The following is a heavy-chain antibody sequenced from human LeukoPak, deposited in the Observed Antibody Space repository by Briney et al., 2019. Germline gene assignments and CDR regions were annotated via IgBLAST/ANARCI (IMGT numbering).Heavy chain of an antibody. D-gene: IGHD4-17*01. CDR2: IKQDGSEK. Sequence: GGSLRLSWAASGFTFSSYWMSWLRQAPGKGLGWVANIKQDGSEKYYVDSVKGRFTISRDNAKNSLYLQMNSLRAEDTAVYYCARAHDDYGDYYFDYWGQGTLVTVSS. CDR3: ARAHDDYGDYYFDY. J-gene: IGHJ4*02. V-gene: IGHV3-7*01. CDR1: GFTFSSYW.